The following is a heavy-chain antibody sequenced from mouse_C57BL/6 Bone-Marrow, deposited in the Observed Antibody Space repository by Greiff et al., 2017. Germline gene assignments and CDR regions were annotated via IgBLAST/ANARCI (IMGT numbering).Heavy chain of an antibody. D-gene: IGHD2-3*01. V-gene: IGHV1-72*01. CDR2: IDPNSGGT. Sequence: QVQLQQPGAELVKPGASVKLSCKASGYTFTSYWMHWVKQRPGRGLEWIGRIDPNSGGTKYNEKFKCKATLTVDKPSSTAYMQLSSRTSKDSAVYYYARKGYDGYCVWYFGVWGTGTTVTVSS. CDR3: ARKGYDGYCVWYFGV. CDR1: GYTFTSYW. J-gene: IGHJ1*03.